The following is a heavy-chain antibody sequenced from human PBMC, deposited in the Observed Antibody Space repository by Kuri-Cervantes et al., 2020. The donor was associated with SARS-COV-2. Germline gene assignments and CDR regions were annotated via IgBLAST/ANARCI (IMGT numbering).Heavy chain of an antibody. Sequence: GESLKISCAASRFMFSCDRMNWVRQAPGKGLEWVSAISGSGGSTYYADSVKGRFTISRDNSKNTLYLQMNSLRAEDTAVYYCAKSGSYYFDYWGQGTLVTVSS. J-gene: IGHJ4*02. CDR1: RFMFSCDR. CDR2: ISGSGGST. D-gene: IGHD1-26*01. V-gene: IGHV3-23*01. CDR3: AKSGSYYFDY.